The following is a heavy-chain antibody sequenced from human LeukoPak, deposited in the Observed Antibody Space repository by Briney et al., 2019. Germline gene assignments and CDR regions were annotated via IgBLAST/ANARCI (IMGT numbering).Heavy chain of an antibody. CDR3: ARPLVRGYSYGLPGY. J-gene: IGHJ4*02. Sequence: PSETLSLTCTVSGGSISSYYWSWIRQPAGKGLEWIGRIYTSGSTNYNASLKSRVSMSVDTSKNQFSLKLSSVTAADTAVYYCARPLVRGYSYGLPGYWGQGTLVTVSS. CDR2: IYTSGST. V-gene: IGHV4-4*07. CDR1: GGSISSYY. D-gene: IGHD5-18*01.